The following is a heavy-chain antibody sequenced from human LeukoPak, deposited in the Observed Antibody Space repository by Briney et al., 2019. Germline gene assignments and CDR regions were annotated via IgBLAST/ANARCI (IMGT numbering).Heavy chain of an antibody. Sequence: SETLSLTCAVSGGSISSSNWWSWVRQPPGKGLEWIGEIYHSGSTNYNPSLKSRVTISVDTSKNQFSLKLSSVTAADTAVYYCARGTRQLIAVASTGYLDYWGQGTLVTVSS. CDR3: ARGTRQLIAVASTGYLDY. J-gene: IGHJ4*02. V-gene: IGHV4-4*02. D-gene: IGHD6-19*01. CDR1: GGSISSSNW. CDR2: IYHSGST.